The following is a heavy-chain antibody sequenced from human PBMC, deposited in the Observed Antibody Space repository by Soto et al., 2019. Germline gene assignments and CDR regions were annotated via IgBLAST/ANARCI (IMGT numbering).Heavy chain of an antibody. CDR3: VAEYSTSSTLDY. CDR2: IYYSGST. D-gene: IGHD6-6*01. Sequence: ASETLSLTCTVSGGSISSGDYYWSWIRQPPGKGLEWIGYIYYSGSTYYNPSLKSRVTISVDTSKNQFSLKLSSVTAADTAVYYCVAEYSTSSTLDYWGQGTLVTVS. V-gene: IGHV4-30-4*01. CDR1: GGSISSGDYY. J-gene: IGHJ4*02.